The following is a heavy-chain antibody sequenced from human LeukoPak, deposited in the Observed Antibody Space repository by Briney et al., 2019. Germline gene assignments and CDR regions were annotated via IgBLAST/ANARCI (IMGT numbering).Heavy chain of an antibody. D-gene: IGHD5-18*01. CDR3: VSPRGFSYGYFDY. J-gene: IGHJ4*02. V-gene: IGHV4-39*01. CDR2: IYYSKNT. CDR1: GGSISSGSFY. Sequence: SETLSLTCTVSGGSISSGSFYWGWIRQPPGKGLEWIGSIYYSKNTYYNPSLKSRVTISADTSKNQFSLTLGSVSATDTAVYYCVSPRGFSYGYFDYWGQGTLVTVSS.